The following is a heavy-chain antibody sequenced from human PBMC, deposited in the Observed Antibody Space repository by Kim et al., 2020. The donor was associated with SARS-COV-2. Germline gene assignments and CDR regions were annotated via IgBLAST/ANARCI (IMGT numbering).Heavy chain of an antibody. V-gene: IGHV5-51*01. D-gene: IGHD6-19*01. J-gene: IGHJ4*02. CDR3: ARRDSSGWFEKFDY. Sequence: GESLKISCQGSGYSFINYWIGWVRQMPGKGLEWMGIIYPGDSDTRYSPSIQGQVTISADKSIRTAYLQWSSLKASDTAIYYCARRDSSGWFEKFDYWGQGTLVTVSS. CDR2: IYPGDSDT. CDR1: GYSFINYW.